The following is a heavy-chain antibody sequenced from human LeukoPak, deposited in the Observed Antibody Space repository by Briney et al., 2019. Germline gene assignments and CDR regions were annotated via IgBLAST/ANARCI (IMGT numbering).Heavy chain of an antibody. CDR2: ISAYNGNT. CDR3: ARTLVDIVATTVGYFDY. J-gene: IGHJ4*02. Sequence: ASVKVSCKASGYTFTSYGISWVRQAPGQGLEWMGWISAYNGNTNYAQKLQGRVTMTTDTSTSTAYMELRSLRSDDTAAYYCARTLVDIVATTVGYFDYWGQGTPVTVSS. D-gene: IGHD5-12*01. CDR1: GYTFTSYG. V-gene: IGHV1-18*01.